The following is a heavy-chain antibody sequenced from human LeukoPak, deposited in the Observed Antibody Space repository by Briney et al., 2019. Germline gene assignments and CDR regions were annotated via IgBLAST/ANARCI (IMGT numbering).Heavy chain of an antibody. Sequence: SVKVSCKASGYTFTSYGISWVRQAPAQGLEWMGGIIPIFGTANYAQKFQGRVTITTDESTSTAYMELSSLRSEDTAVYYCARRGSGIRYFDYWGQGTLVTVSS. CDR1: GYTFTSYG. J-gene: IGHJ4*02. CDR3: ARRGSGIRYFDY. D-gene: IGHD3-16*01. V-gene: IGHV1-69*05. CDR2: IIPIFGTA.